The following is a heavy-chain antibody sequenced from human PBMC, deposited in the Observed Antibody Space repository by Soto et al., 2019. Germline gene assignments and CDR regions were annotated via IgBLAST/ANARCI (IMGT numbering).Heavy chain of an antibody. J-gene: IGHJ4*02. CDR1: GGSISSYY. Sequence: PSETLSLTCTVSGGSISSYYWSWIRQPPGKGLEWIGYIYYSGSTNYNPSLKSRVTISVDTSKNQFSLKLSSVTAADTAVYYCARGSALGYCSSTSCYSVDYWGQGTLVTVSS. D-gene: IGHD2-2*01. CDR3: ARGSALGYCSSTSCYSVDY. CDR2: IYYSGST. V-gene: IGHV4-59*01.